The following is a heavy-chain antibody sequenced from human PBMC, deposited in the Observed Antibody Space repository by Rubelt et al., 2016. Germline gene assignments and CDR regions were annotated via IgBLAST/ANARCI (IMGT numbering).Heavy chain of an antibody. CDR3: ARARPYYDFWSGSPPPRYGMDV. Sequence: EVQLVESGGGLVQPGGSLRLSCAASGFTFSSFDMHWVRQATGKGLEWVSAIGTAGDTYYPGSVKGRFTISRGNAKNSLYLQMNSLRAGDTAVYYWARARPYYDFWSGSPPPRYGMDVWGQGTTVTVSS. D-gene: IGHD3-3*01. V-gene: IGHV3-13*01. J-gene: IGHJ6*02. CDR1: GFTFSSFD. CDR2: IGTAGDT.